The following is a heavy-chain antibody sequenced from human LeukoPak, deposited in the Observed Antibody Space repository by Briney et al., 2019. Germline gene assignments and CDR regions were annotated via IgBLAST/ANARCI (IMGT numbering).Heavy chain of an antibody. CDR3: ARVGGGYYLGTFDI. D-gene: IGHD3-22*01. CDR1: RYTFTSYY. CDR2: IYPRGGTT. V-gene: IGHV1-46*01. J-gene: IGHJ3*02. Sequence: ASVRVSCKPSRYTFTSYYTHWVRQTPEQGLEWMGPIYPRGGTTNYAQKFQGIVTMTSDTSTSTVYMELSSLRSEDTAVYYCARVGGGYYLGTFDIWGQGTLVTVSS.